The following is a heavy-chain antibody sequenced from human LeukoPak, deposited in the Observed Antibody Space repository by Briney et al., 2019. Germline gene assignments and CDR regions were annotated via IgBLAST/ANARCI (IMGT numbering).Heavy chain of an antibody. D-gene: IGHD2-15*01. V-gene: IGHV4-61*02. J-gene: IGHJ4*02. CDR3: ARGRDILDY. CDR2: IYTSGST. Sequence: SETLSLTCTVSGGSISSGSYYWSWIRQPAGKGLEWIGRIYTSGSTNYNSSLKSRVTISVDTSKNQFSLKLSSVTAADTAVYYCARGRDILDYWGQGTLVTVSS. CDR1: GGSISSGSYY.